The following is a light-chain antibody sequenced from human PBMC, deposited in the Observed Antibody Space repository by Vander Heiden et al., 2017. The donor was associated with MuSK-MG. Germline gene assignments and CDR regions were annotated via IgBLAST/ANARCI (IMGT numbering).Light chain of an antibody. CDR1: QGISGA. J-gene: IGKJ1*01. V-gene: IGKV1-13*02. Sequence: ATQLTQSPSSFSASVGDRVTISGLASQGISGAVAWYQQKPGKAPTLLIDDASAVESGVPSRFSGSGSGTDFTLTISGLQPEDFATYFCRQFCSYSPTFGQGTRVEIK. CDR3: RQFCSYSPT. CDR2: DAS.